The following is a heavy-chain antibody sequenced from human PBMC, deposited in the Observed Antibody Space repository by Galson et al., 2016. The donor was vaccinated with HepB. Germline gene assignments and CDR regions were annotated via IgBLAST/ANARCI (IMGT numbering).Heavy chain of an antibody. J-gene: IGHJ3*02. CDR2: ISSSSSYI. CDR3: ARARVGYQDAFDI. Sequence: SLRLSCAASGFTFSSYSMNWVRQAPGKGLEWVSAISSSSSYIYYADSVKGRFTIFRDNAKNSLYLQMNSRRAEDTAVYYCARARVGYQDAFDIWGQGTMVTVSS. V-gene: IGHV3-21*01. D-gene: IGHD5-18*01. CDR1: GFTFSSYS.